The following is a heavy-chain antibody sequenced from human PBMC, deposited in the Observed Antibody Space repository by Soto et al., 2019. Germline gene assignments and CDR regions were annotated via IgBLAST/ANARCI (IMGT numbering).Heavy chain of an antibody. CDR2: IYHSGST. V-gene: IGHV4-30-2*01. Sequence: KASETLSLTCAVSGGSISSGGYSWSWIRQPPGKGLEWIGYIYHSGSTYYNPSLKSRVTISVDRSKNQFSLKLSSVTAADTAVYYCARAGVLLWFGELTWFDPWGQGTLVTVSS. J-gene: IGHJ5*02. CDR1: GGSISSGGYS. CDR3: ARAGVLLWFGELTWFDP. D-gene: IGHD3-10*01.